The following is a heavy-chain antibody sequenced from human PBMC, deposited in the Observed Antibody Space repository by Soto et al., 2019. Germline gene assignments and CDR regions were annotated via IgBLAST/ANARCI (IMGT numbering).Heavy chain of an antibody. J-gene: IGHJ6*02. CDR1: GFTFSSYA. CDR2: ISSSGGST. D-gene: IGHD2-15*01. CDR3: AKDQVGVAATYYYYGMDV. V-gene: IGHV3-23*01. Sequence: GGSLRLSCAASGFTFSSYAMSWVRQAPGKGLEWVSAISSSGGSTYYADSVKGRFTISRDNSKNTLYLQMNSLRAEDTAVYYCAKDQVGVAATYYYYGMDVWGQGTTVTVSS.